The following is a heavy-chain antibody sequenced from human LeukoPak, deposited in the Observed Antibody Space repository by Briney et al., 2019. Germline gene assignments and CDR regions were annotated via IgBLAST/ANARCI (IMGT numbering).Heavy chain of an antibody. CDR2: IYHSGST. J-gene: IGHJ4*02. Sequence: SSETLSLTCTVSGYSISSGYYWGWIRQPPGKGLEWIGSIYHSGSTYYNPSLKSRVTISVDTSKNQFSLKLSSATAADTAVYYCARTRYYYNSRSYGAPYYFDYWGQGTLVTVSS. CDR1: GYSISSGYY. CDR3: ARTRYYYNSRSYGAPYYFDY. D-gene: IGHD3-10*01. V-gene: IGHV4-38-2*02.